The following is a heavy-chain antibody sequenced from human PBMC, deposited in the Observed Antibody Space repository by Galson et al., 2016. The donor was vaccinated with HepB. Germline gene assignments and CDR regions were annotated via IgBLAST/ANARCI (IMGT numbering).Heavy chain of an antibody. CDR1: GASISGGTY. J-gene: IGHJ3*02. CDR2: IYASGST. V-gene: IGHV4-61*02. Sequence: TLSLTCTVSGASISGGTYWSWIRQTAGKGLEWIGRIYASGSTSYNPSLKSRVTISVDTSENQFSLKLNSVTAADTAVYYCARDLTGPAFDIWSQGTMVTVSS. CDR3: ARDLTGPAFDI.